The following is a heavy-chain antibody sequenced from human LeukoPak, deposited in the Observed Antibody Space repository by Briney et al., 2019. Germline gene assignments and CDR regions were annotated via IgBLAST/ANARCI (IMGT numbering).Heavy chain of an antibody. J-gene: IGHJ3*02. D-gene: IGHD3-10*01. V-gene: IGHV4-61*01. CDR1: GDSISSSTYY. Sequence: SETLSLTCTVPGDSISSSTYYWNWIRQPPGKGLEWIGYGHYSGHTDYNPSLKSRVSFSVDTSKNQFSLKLNSVTAADTAVYFCARWGESTPLQVRAFDIWGRGTLVTVSS. CDR2: GHYSGHT. CDR3: ARWGESTPLQVRAFDI.